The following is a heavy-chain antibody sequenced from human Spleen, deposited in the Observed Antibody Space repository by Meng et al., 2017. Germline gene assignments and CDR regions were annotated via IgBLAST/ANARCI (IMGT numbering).Heavy chain of an antibody. J-gene: IGHJ4*01. CDR2: MKSNVDGGTV. Sequence: EVQLVEFGGGIAKPGGSLRLSCAASGFTFSNAWMTWVRQAPGKGLEWIGRMKSNVDGGTVDYAAAVKGRFFISRDDSENTFYLQMNSLKTEDTAVYYCSGHVDYWGHGTLVTVSS. CDR1: GFTFSNAW. CDR3: SGHVDY. V-gene: IGHV3-15*01.